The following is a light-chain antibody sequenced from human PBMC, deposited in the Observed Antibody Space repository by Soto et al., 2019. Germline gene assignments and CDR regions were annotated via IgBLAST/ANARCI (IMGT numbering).Light chain of an antibody. J-gene: IGKJ4*01. CDR2: GAS. CDR3: QQYGSSPLT. Sequence: EIVLTQSPGTLSLSPGERATLSCRASQSVKSSYLAWYQQKPGQPPRLLIYGASTRATGIPDRFIGSGSATVFTLTITRMEPEDVAVFYCQQYGSSPLTFGGGSKVEIK. CDR1: QSVKSSY. V-gene: IGKV3-20*01.